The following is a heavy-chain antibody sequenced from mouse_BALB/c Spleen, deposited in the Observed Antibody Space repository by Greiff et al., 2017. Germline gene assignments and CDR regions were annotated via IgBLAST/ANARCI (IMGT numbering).Heavy chain of an antibody. J-gene: IGHJ3*01. CDR2: ISAGGSYT. CDR1: GFTFTDYY. CDR3: AREGDYGSSWFAY. V-gene: IGHV5-4*02. Sequence: EVKVVESGGGLVKPGGSLNLSCAASGFTFTDYYMYWVRQTPAKRLEWVATISAGGSYTYYPDSVKGRLTISRDNAKNNLYLQMSSLKSEDTAMYYCAREGDYGSSWFAYWGQGTLVTVSA. D-gene: IGHD1-1*01.